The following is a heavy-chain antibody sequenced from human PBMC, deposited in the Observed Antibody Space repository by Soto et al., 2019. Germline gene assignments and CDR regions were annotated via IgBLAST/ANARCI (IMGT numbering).Heavy chain of an antibody. CDR1: GGSFSAFY. J-gene: IGHJ4*02. CDR2: TSQSGST. V-gene: IGHV4-34*01. D-gene: IGHD3-22*01. Sequence: QEQLQQWGTGLLKPSETLSLTCAVSGGSFSAFYWTWIRQPPGKGLERIGETSQSGSTNYNPSLGSRVTVSVDTSKRQFSLNLTSVTAADTAVYYCARGLTSPRGSSDYYDSWGQGTLVTVSS. CDR3: ARGLTSPRGSSDYYDS.